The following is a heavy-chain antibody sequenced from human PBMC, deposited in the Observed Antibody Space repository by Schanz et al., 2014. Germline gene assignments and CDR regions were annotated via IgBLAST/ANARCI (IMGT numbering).Heavy chain of an antibody. Sequence: QVHLVESGGGVVQPGGSLRLSCAASGFTFSTYALHWVRQAPGKGLEWVAVISDDGSRRHYADFVTGRFTISRDNSKDTVYLQMNSLRAEDTAVYYCARDLAGGGNDVWGQGTLVTVSS. CDR2: ISDDGSRR. D-gene: IGHD2-15*01. J-gene: IGHJ4*02. V-gene: IGHV3-30*04. CDR3: ARDLAGGGNDV. CDR1: GFTFSTYA.